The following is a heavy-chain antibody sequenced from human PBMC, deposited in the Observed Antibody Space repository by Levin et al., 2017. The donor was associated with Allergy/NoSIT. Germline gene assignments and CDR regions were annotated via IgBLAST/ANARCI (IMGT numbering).Heavy chain of an antibody. V-gene: IGHV3-33*01. D-gene: IGHD3-22*01. CDR1: GFILGSYG. CDR3: ARDDDSSGHYGIFNY. CDR2: LWYDGNRK. Sequence: LSLTCATSGFILGSYGMHWVRQAPGKGLEWVAVLWYDGNRKYYADSVKGRFPIFRDRSKSTLYLQMNSLVAEDTAVYYCARDDDSSGHYGIFNYWGQGTLVTVAS. J-gene: IGHJ4*02.